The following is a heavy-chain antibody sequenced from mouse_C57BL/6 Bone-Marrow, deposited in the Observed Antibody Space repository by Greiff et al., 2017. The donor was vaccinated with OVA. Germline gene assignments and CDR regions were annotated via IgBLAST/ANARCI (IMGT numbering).Heavy chain of an antibody. CDR2: ISSGGSYT. J-gene: IGHJ2*01. D-gene: IGHD2-12*01. CDR3: ARGNDGFDY. V-gene: IGHV5-6*01. Sequence: EVQGVESGGDLVKPGGSLKLSCAASGFTFSSYGMSWVRQTPDKRLEWVATISSGGSYTYYPDSVKGRFTISRDNAKNTLYLQKSSLKSEDTAMYYCARGNDGFDYWGQGTTLTVSS. CDR1: GFTFSSYG.